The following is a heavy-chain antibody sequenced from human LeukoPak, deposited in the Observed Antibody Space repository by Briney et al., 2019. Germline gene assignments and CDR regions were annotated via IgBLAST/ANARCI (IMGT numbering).Heavy chain of an antibody. V-gene: IGHV4-34*01. CDR1: GGSFSGYC. J-gene: IGHJ4*02. Sequence: SETLSLTCAVYGGSFSGYCWSWIRQPPGKGLEWIGEINHSGSTNYNPSLKSRVTISVDTSKNQFSLKLSSVTAADTAVYYCARGRRWLQYWGQGTLVTVSS. CDR2: INHSGST. CDR3: ARGRRWLQY. D-gene: IGHD5-24*01.